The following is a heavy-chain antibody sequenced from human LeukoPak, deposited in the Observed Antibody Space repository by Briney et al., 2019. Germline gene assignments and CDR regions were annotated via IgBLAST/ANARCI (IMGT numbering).Heavy chain of an antibody. J-gene: IGHJ6*02. V-gene: IGHV3-66*01. Sequence: SGGSLRLSCAASGFTVSSNYMSWVRQAPGKGLEWVSVIYSGGSTYYADSVKGRFTISRDNSKNTLHLQMNSLRAEDTAVYYCARVSGGDWPYYYYYGMDVWGQGTTATVSS. CDR2: IYSGGST. D-gene: IGHD2-21*02. CDR3: ARVSGGDWPYYYYYGMDV. CDR1: GFTVSSNY.